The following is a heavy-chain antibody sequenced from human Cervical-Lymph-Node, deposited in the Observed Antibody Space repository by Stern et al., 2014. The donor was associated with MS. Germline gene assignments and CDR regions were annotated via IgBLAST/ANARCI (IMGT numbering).Heavy chain of an antibody. V-gene: IGHV1-2*04. CDR2: INPNSGGT. CDR1: GYNFTDYY. CDR3: ARLARVDTAGFFDY. Sequence: QVQLGQSGAEVKKPGASVKVSCKASGYNFTDYYMHWVRQAPGQGLEWMGRINPNSGGTNYAQTFQGWVTMTRDTSISTAYMELSRLRSDDTAVFYCARLARVDTAGFFDYWGQGTLVTVSS. J-gene: IGHJ4*02. D-gene: IGHD5-18*01.